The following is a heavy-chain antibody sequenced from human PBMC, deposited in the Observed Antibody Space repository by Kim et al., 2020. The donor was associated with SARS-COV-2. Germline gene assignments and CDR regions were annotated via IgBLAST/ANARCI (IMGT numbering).Heavy chain of an antibody. CDR3: ARGLGSYGTFDY. Sequence: TYARKFQGRVTITADESTSTAYMEVGSLRAEDTAVYYCARGLGSYGTFDYWGEGTLVTVSS. J-gene: IGHJ4*02. V-gene: IGHV1-69*01. D-gene: IGHD1-26*01.